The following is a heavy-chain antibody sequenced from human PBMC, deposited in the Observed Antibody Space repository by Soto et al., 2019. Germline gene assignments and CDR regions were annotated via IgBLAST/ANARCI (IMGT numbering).Heavy chain of an antibody. CDR2: IKQDGSEK. D-gene: IGHD6-13*01. CDR1: GFTFSSYW. Sequence: EVQLVESGGGLVQPGGSLRLSCAASGFTFSSYWMSWVRQAPGKGLEWVANIKQDGSEKYYVDSVKGRFTISRDNAKNSLYLQMNSLRAEDTAVYYCAKVISSWYGDYYYGMDVWGQGTTVTVSS. CDR3: AKVISSWYGDYYYGMDV. J-gene: IGHJ6*02. V-gene: IGHV3-7*04.